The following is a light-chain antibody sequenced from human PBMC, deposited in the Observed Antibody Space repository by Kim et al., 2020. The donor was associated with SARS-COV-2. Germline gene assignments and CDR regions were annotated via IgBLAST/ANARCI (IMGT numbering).Light chain of an antibody. V-gene: IGKV3-11*01. CDR3: QRRSNWPIT. CDR1: QSVGSQ. J-gene: IGKJ5*01. Sequence: EIVLTQSPATLSLSPGERATLSCRASQSVGSQLAWYQQKPGQGPRLLVHDTSNRDTGIPARFSGSGSGTDFTLTISSLEPEDVAVYYCQRRSNWPITFGQGTRLEIK. CDR2: DTS.